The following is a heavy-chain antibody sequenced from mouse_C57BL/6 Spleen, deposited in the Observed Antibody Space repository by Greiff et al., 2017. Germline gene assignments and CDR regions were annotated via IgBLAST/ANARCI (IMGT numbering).Heavy chain of an antibody. CDR2: ISYDGSN. CDR3: ARAGSSSYAMDY. D-gene: IGHD1-1*01. J-gene: IGHJ4*01. Sequence: DVKLQESGPGLVKPSQSLSLTCSVTGYSITSGYYWTWIRQFPGNKLEWMGYISYDGSNNYNPSLKNRISITRDTSKNQFFLKLNSVTTEDTATYYCARAGSSSYAMDYWGQGTSVTVSS. V-gene: IGHV3-6*01. CDR1: GYSITSGYY.